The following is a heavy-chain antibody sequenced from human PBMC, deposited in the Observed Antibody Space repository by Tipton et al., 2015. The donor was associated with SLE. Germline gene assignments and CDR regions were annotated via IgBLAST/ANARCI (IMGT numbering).Heavy chain of an antibody. J-gene: IGHJ4*02. CDR2: IFSTGIT. D-gene: IGHD4-17*01. CDR1: GVSISRCSYF. CDR3: ARDSHTDYGDFYVDS. V-gene: IGHV4-61*09. Sequence: TLSLTCSVSGVSISRCSYFWTWILLPAGKGLEWVGHIFSTGITDYNPSLKSRVSISADTSKNQFSLNLDSMTAADTAVYYCARDSHTDYGDFYVDSWGQGTLVTVSS.